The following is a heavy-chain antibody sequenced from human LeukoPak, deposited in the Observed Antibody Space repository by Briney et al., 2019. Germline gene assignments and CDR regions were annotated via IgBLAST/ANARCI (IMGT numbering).Heavy chain of an antibody. D-gene: IGHD5-24*01. Sequence: PGGSLRLSCAASGFTFSSYNMNWVRQAPGKGLEWVSSISSSSSYIYYADSVKGRFTISRDNAKNSLYLQINSLRAEDTAVYYCARGRDGSQSPIDDWGQGTLVTVSS. CDR2: ISSSSSYI. J-gene: IGHJ4*02. V-gene: IGHV3-21*01. CDR3: ARGRDGSQSPIDD. CDR1: GFTFSSYN.